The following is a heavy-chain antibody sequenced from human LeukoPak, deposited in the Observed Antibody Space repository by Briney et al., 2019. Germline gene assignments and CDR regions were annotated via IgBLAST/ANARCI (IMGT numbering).Heavy chain of an antibody. J-gene: IGHJ4*01. Sequence: GGSLRLSCAASGFSFSSHPMNWVRQAPGKGLEWLSHISSGGNTEYYLDSVRGRFTMSRDNAKNLLFLQMNSLTDEDTAVYYCARDTSNGPFVTSLDYWGHGALVTVSP. V-gene: IGHV3-48*03. D-gene: IGHD2-8*01. CDR2: ISSGGNTE. CDR3: ARDTSNGPFVTSLDY. CDR1: GFSFSSHP.